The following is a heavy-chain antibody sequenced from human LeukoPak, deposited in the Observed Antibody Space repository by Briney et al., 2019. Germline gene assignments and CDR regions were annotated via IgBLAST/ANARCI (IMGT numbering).Heavy chain of an antibody. CDR2: IFFSGTT. D-gene: IGHD3-3*01. V-gene: IGHV4-39*01. CDR3: ARQSETYDFSSGYDGGWFDP. J-gene: IGHJ5*02. Sequence: SETLSLTCSVSGGSISSASYYWGWIRQPPGRGLEWIGSIFFSGTTYYNPSLKSRVTISVDTSKNQFSLRLSSVTAADTAVYYCARQSETYDFSSGYDGGWFDPWGQGTLVTVSS. CDR1: GGSISSASYY.